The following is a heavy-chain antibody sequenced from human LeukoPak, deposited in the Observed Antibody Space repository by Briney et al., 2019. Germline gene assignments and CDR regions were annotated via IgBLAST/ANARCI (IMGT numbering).Heavy chain of an antibody. Sequence: GASVKVSCKASGYTFTGYYMHWVRQAPGQGLEWMGWINPNSGGTNYAQKFQGRVTMTRDTSISTAYMELSRLRSDDTAVYYCARDFRYCSGGSCYSALDYWGQGTLVTVSS. CDR1: GYTFTGYY. V-gene: IGHV1-2*02. CDR3: ARDFRYCSGGSCYSALDY. D-gene: IGHD2-15*01. CDR2: INPNSGGT. J-gene: IGHJ4*02.